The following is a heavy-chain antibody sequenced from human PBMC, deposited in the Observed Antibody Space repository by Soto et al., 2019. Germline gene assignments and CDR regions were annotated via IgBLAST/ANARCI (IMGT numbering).Heavy chain of an antibody. J-gene: IGHJ1*01. CDR2: TYYSGMT. Sequence: KPSETLSLTCTVSGGSVSSTNHYWGWIRQPPGKGLEWIGDTYYSGMTRYNPSLKSRATISVDTSQNQFSLRLNSVTAADTAIYYCARHGYYYDSTGYYYFLWGQGTLVTVSS. CDR3: ARHGYYYDSTGYYYFL. V-gene: IGHV4-39*01. D-gene: IGHD3-22*01. CDR1: GGSVSSTNHY.